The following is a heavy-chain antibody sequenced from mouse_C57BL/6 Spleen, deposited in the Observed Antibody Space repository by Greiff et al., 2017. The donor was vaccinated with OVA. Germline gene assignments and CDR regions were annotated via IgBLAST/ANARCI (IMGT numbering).Heavy chain of an antibody. J-gene: IGHJ4*01. Sequence: EVKLMESGGGLVQPGGSLSLSCAASGFTFTDYYMSWVRQPPGKALEWLGFIRNKANGYTTEYSASVKGRFTISRDNSQSILYLQMNALRAEDSATYYCARLTLYAMDYWGQGTSVTVSS. CDR2: IRNKANGYTT. D-gene: IGHD4-1*01. V-gene: IGHV7-3*01. CDR3: ARLTLYAMDY. CDR1: GFTFTDYY.